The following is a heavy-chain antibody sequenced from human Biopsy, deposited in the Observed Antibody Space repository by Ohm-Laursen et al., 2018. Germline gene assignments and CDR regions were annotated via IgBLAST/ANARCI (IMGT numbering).Heavy chain of an antibody. J-gene: IGHJ2*01. D-gene: IGHD5/OR15-5a*01. CDR3: ARDLRGHWFFDL. CDR2: IYDDEINE. Sequence: SLRLSCTALGFTFKNDNMHWVRQAPGKGLEWVAAIYDDEINEYYADSVKGRFTISRDDSKNTLYLQMNSLRVEDTAVFYCARDLRGHWFFDLWGRGTLVTVSS. CDR1: GFTFKNDN. V-gene: IGHV3-33*01.